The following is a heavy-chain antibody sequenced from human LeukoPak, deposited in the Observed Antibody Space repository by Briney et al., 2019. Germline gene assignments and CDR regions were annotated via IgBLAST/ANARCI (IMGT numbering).Heavy chain of an antibody. CDR3: ARVWGTVVAPWLYYFDY. J-gene: IGHJ4*02. V-gene: IGHV1-18*01. CDR2: ISAYNGNT. CDR1: GYTFTSYG. Sequence: GASVKVSCKASGYTFTSYGISWVRQAPGQGLEWMGWISAYNGNTNYAQKLQGRVTMTTDTSTSTAYMELRSLRSDDTAVYYCARVWGTVVAPWLYYFDYWGQGTLVTVSS. D-gene: IGHD4-23*01.